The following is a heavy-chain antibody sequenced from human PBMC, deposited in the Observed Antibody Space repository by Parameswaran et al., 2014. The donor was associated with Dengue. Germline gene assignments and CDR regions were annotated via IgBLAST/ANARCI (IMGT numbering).Heavy chain of an antibody. J-gene: IGHJ4*02. Sequence: WIRQPPGKGVEWVSYISSSGSTIYYADSVKGRFTISRDNAKNSLYLQMNSLRVEDTAVYYCASSSSWYYFDYWGQGTLVTVSS. D-gene: IGHD6-13*01. V-gene: IGHV3-48*03. CDR3: ASSSSWYYFDY. CDR2: ISSSGSTI.